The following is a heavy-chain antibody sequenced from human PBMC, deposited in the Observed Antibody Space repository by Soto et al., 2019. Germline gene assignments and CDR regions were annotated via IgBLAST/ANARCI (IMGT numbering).Heavy chain of an antibody. CDR3: ALSLGYCISTSCYPKLEGWFDP. D-gene: IGHD2-2*01. Sequence: QITLKESGPTLVKPTQTLTLTCTFSGFSLSTSGVGVGWIRQPPGKALEWLALIYWDDDKRYSPSLKSRLTITKDTTKTQVVLTMTNMDPVDTATYSCALSLGYCISTSCYPKLEGWFDPWGQGTLVTVSS. CDR1: GFSLSTSGVG. CDR2: IYWDDDK. J-gene: IGHJ5*02. V-gene: IGHV2-5*02.